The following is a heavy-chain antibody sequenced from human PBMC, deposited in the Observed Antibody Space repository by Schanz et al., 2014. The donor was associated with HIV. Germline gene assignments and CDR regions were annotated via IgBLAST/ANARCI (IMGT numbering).Heavy chain of an antibody. D-gene: IGHD3-10*01. CDR1: GFTFSSYG. V-gene: IGHV3-33*01. CDR2: IWYDGSHT. CDR3: ARDLRAKYYGPQVDWFDS. J-gene: IGHJ5*01. Sequence: QVQLVESGGGVVQPGRSLRLSCAASGFTFSSYGMHWVRQAQGKGPGGVAVIWYDGSHTYYADSVKGRFTISRDNSKSTLYLQMNSLRAEDTAVYYCARDLRAKYYGPQVDWFDSWGQGTRVTVTS.